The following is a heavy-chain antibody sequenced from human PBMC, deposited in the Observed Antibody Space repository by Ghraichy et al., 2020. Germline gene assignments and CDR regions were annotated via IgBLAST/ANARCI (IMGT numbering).Heavy chain of an antibody. CDR3: ASRDIVVVPAARASTHYYYYGMDV. V-gene: IGHV1-69*10. CDR2: IIPILGIA. CDR1: GGTFSSYA. D-gene: IGHD2-2*01. Sequence: VKVSCKASGGTFSSYAISWVRQAPGQGLEWMGRIIPILGIANYAQKFQGRVTITADKSTSTAYMELSSLRSEDTAVYYCASRDIVVVPAARASTHYYYYGMDVWGQGTTVTVSS. J-gene: IGHJ6*02.